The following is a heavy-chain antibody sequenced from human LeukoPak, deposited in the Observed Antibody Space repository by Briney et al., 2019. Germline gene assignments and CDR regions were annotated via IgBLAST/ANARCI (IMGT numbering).Heavy chain of an antibody. CDR1: GGSISSFH. J-gene: IGHJ5*02. CDR3: VSPRGNNWFDP. V-gene: IGHV4-4*09. Sequence: PSETLSLTCTVSGGSISSFHWSWIRQPPGKGLEWIGYLYTSGRTNYNPSLKSRVTISVDTSKNQFSLKLRSVTAADTAVYYCVSPRGNNWFDPWGQGTLVTVSS. CDR2: LYTSGRT. D-gene: IGHD6-13*01.